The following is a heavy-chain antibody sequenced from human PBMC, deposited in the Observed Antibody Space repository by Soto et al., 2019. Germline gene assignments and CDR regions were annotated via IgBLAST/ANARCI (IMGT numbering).Heavy chain of an antibody. Sequence: GASVKVSCKASGYTFTSYYMHWVRQAPGQGLEWMGIINPSGGSTSYAQKFQGRVTMTRDTSTITVYMELSSLRSEDTAVYYCARDCPKGPRSSGWYRYYYYGMDFRGQGTTVTVSS. J-gene: IGHJ6*02. V-gene: IGHV1-46*01. CDR1: GYTFTSYY. D-gene: IGHD6-19*01. CDR3: ARDCPKGPRSSGWYRYYYYGMDF. CDR2: INPSGGST.